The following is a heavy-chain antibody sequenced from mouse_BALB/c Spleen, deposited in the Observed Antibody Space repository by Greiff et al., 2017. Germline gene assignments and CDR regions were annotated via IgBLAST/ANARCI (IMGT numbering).Heavy chain of an antibody. Sequence: VQLQQSGPGLVQPSQSLSITCTVSGFSLTSYGVHWVRQSPGKGLEWLGVIWSGGSTDYNAAFISRLSISKDNSKSQVFFKMNSLQADDTAIYYCARNVGYGNSMCAYWGQGTLVTVSA. J-gene: IGHJ3*01. CDR2: IWSGGST. V-gene: IGHV2-4-1*01. D-gene: IGHD2-1*01. CDR3: ARNVGYGNSMCAY. CDR1: GFSLTSYG.